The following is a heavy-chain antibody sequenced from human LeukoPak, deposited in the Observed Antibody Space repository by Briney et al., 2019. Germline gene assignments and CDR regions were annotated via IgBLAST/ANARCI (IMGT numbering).Heavy chain of an antibody. CDR3: ARASYYGSGSSPSDY. V-gene: IGHV3-30*04. J-gene: IGHJ4*02. Sequence: GGSLRLSCAASGFTFSSYAMHWVRQAPGKGLEWVAVISYDGSNKYYADFVKGRFTISRDNSKNTLYLQMNSLRAEDTAVYYCARASYYGSGSSPSDYWGQGTLVTVSS. D-gene: IGHD3-10*01. CDR1: GFTFSSYA. CDR2: ISYDGSNK.